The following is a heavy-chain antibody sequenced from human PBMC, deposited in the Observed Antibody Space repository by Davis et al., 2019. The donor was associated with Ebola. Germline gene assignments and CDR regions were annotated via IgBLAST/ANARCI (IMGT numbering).Heavy chain of an antibody. CDR2: ISYDGSEE. CDR1: GFTFSRYG. Sequence: PGGSLRLSCTASGFTFSRYGMHWVRQAPGKGLEWVATISYDGSEEYYGDSLKGRFAISRDNSKATLFLQINSLRPDDTAVFYCARDFFEYSSSSFSDYWGHGTLVTVSS. D-gene: IGHD6-6*01. CDR3: ARDFFEYSSSSFSDY. V-gene: IGHV3-30*03. J-gene: IGHJ4*01.